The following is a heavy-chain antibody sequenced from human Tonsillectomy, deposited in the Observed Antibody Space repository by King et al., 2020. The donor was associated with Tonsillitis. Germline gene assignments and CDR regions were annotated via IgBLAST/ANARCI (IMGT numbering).Heavy chain of an antibody. V-gene: IGHV5-10-1*03. J-gene: IGHJ4*02. CDR3: ARTDCSSTSCHHDY. CDR2: INPSDSYS. Sequence: VQLVQSGADLKKPGESLRISCKGSGYSFTSYWISWVRQMPGKGLECMGRINPSDSYSTYSPSFQGHVTFSIDRSISTAFLQWSSMKASDTAMYYCARTDCSSTSCHHDYWGQGTLVTVSS. D-gene: IGHD2-2*01. CDR1: GYSFTSYW.